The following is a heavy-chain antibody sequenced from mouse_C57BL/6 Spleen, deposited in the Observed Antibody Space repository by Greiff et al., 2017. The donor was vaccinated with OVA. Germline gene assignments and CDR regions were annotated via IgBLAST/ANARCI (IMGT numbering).Heavy chain of an antibody. CDR2: IDPETGGT. CDR1: GYTFTDYE. Sequence: VQLQQSGAELVRPGASVTLSCKASGYTFTDYEMHWVKQTPVHGLEWIGAIDPETGGTAYNQKFKGKAILTADKSSSTAYMELRSLTSEDSAVYYCTREGDFRLGAWFAYWGQGTLVTVSA. J-gene: IGHJ3*01. V-gene: IGHV1-15*01. D-gene: IGHD2-13*01. CDR3: TREGDFRLGAWFAY.